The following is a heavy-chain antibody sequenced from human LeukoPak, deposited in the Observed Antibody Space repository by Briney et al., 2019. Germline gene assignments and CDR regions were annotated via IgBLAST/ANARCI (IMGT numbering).Heavy chain of an antibody. CDR2: MNHSGST. J-gene: IGHJ6*03. Sequence: SETLSLTCAVYGGSFSGYYWSWIRHPPGRGREWIGEMNHSGSTNYNPSLKSRVTISVDTSKNQFSLKLSSVTAADTAVYYCARSYSSSWTFYSYYMDVWGKGTTVTVSS. CDR3: ARSYSSSWTFYSYYMDV. CDR1: GGSFSGYY. V-gene: IGHV4-34*01. D-gene: IGHD6-13*01.